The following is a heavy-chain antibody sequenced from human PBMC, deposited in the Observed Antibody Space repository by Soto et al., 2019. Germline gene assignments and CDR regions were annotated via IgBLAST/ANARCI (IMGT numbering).Heavy chain of an antibody. CDR3: ASDPGGYSYGSDYFDY. J-gene: IGHJ4*02. CDR1: GFTFSSYA. D-gene: IGHD5-18*01. Sequence: GGSLRLSCAASGFTFSSYAMHWVRQAPDKGLEWVAVISYDGSNKYYADSVKGRFTISRDNSKNTLYLQMNSLRAEDTAVYYCASDPGGYSYGSDYFDYWGQGTLVTVSS. CDR2: ISYDGSNK. V-gene: IGHV3-30-3*01.